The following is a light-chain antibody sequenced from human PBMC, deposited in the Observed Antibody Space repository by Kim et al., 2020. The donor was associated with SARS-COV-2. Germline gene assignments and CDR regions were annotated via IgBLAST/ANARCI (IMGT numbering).Light chain of an antibody. CDR1: KIVTKK. J-gene: IGLJ3*02. Sequence: SVALGQTANITCGADKIVTKKVHWYQQRPGQAPLLVMFRDDNRPSGIPERFSGSNSRSAATLTISRAQAEDEADYYCQVWESRTVVFGGGTKLTVL. V-gene: IGLV3-9*01. CDR2: RDD. CDR3: QVWESRTVV.